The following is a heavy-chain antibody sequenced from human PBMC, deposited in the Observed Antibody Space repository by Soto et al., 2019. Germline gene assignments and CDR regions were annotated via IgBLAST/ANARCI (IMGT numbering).Heavy chain of an antibody. V-gene: IGHV4-30-4*01. D-gene: IGHD6-6*01. Sequence: QVQLQESGPGLVKPSQTLSLTCTVSGGSISSGDYYWSWIRQSPGKGLEWIGYISYSGRAYYNPSITGRVIISVDTSKDQFYLKLSSVTGADTAVYYCAGNMAARNYYGLDVWGQGTKVTVSS. J-gene: IGHJ6*02. CDR1: GGSISSGDYY. CDR2: ISYSGRA. CDR3: AGNMAARNYYGLDV.